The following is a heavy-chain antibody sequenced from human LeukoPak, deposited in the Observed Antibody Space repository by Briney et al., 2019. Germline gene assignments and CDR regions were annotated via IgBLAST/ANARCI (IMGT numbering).Heavy chain of an antibody. V-gene: IGHV4-59*01. CDR2: IYYSGDT. D-gene: IGHD4/OR15-4a*01. J-gene: IGHJ5*02. Sequence: SETLSLTCTVSRYSISGYSWSWIRQSPGGGLEWIGYIYYSGDTAYNPSLRSRVTFSVDTSKNQFSLQLRSVTTADTAVYYCVRGPYGASISKWFDPWGQGTQVIVSP. CDR1: RYSISGYS. CDR3: VRGPYGASISKWFDP.